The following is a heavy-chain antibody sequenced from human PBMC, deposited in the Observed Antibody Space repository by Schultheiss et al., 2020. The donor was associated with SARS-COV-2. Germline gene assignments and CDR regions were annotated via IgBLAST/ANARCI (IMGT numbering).Heavy chain of an antibody. CDR2: ISYDGSNK. J-gene: IGHJ4*02. V-gene: IGHV3-30*04. D-gene: IGHD1-26*01. Sequence: GGSLRLSCAASGFTFSSYAMSWVRQAPGKGLEWVAVISYDGSNKYYADSVKGRFTISRDNAKNSLYLQMNSLRAEDTAVYYCTSSIPSGSPDYWGQGTLVTVSS. CDR1: GFTFSSYA. CDR3: TSSIPSGSPDY.